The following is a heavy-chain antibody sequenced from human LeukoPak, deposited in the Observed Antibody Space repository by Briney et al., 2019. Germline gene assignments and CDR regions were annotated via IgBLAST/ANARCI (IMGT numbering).Heavy chain of an antibody. D-gene: IGHD5-18*01. CDR1: GFTFSSYA. CDR3: AKGGLQTRNWYFAL. J-gene: IGHJ2*01. V-gene: IGHV3-30*04. Sequence: GRSLRLSCAASGFTFSSYAMHWVRQAPGKGLEWVAVISYDGSNKYYADSVKGRFTISRDNSKNTLYLQMNSLRAEDTAVYYCAKGGLQTRNWYFALWGRGTLVTVSS. CDR2: ISYDGSNK.